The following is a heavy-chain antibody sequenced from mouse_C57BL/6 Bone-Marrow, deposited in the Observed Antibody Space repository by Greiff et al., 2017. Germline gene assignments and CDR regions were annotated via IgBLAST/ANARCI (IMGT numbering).Heavy chain of an antibody. CDR2: INPSNGGT. V-gene: IGHV1-53*01. CDR3: ARGWLLPYAMDY. Sequence: QVQLLQPGTELVKPGASVKLSCKASGYTFTSYWMHWVKQRPGQGLEWLGNINPSNGGTNYNEKFKSKATLTVDKSSSTAYMQLSSLTSEDSAVYYCARGWLLPYAMDYWGQGTSVTVSS. CDR1: GYTFTSYW. D-gene: IGHD2-3*01. J-gene: IGHJ4*01.